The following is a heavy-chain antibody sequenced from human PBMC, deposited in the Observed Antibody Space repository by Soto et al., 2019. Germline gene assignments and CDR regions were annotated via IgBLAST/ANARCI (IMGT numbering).Heavy chain of an antibody. D-gene: IGHD1-7*01. V-gene: IGHV4-61*01. CDR3: ARDRIGGKVELLFYYYYGMDV. CDR2: IYYSGST. CDR1: GGSIISGSYY. Sequence: SVILSLTSTVSGGSIISGSYYWSWIRQPPGKGLEWIGYIYYSGSTNYNPSLKSRVTISVDTSKNQFSLKLSSVTAADTAVYYCARDRIGGKVELLFYYYYGMDVWGQGTTVTVS. J-gene: IGHJ6*02.